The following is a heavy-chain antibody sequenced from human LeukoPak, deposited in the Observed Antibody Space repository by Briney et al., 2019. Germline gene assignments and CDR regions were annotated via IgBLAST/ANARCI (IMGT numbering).Heavy chain of an antibody. D-gene: IGHD6-19*01. CDR3: LKMSTSGWFYFDY. V-gene: IGHV3-23*01. J-gene: IGHJ4*02. Sequence: GGTLRLSCAASGFTFSRYDMTWVRQAPGKGLEWVSSICPSNGTTYYAESVKGRFTISRENSENTLYLQLNSLRADETAMYYCLKMSTSGWFYFDYWGQGTLVTVPS. CDR2: ICPSNGTT. CDR1: GFTFSRYD.